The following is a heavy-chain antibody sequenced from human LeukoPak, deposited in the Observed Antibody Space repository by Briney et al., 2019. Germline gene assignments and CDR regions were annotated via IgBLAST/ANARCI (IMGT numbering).Heavy chain of an antibody. CDR1: GGSFSTYY. CDR2: VYYSGST. CDR3: ARAVITFGGAVANGFDC. D-gene: IGHD3-16*01. V-gene: IGHV4-59*01. J-gene: IGHJ4*02. Sequence: SETLSLTCTVSGGSFSTYYWSWLRQPPGRGLAWIGYVYYSGSTDYNHSLNSPAPMSLDTSKDQISLNLSSVTAAATAIYYCARAVITFGGAVANGFDCWGQGTPVTVSS.